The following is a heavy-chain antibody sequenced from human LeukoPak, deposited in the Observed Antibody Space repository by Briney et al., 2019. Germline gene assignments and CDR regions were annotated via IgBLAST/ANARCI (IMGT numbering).Heavy chain of an antibody. V-gene: IGHV4-38-2*02. CDR3: ARGYGSWYYYYYYRDV. Sequence: SETLSLTCTVSGYSISSGYYWGWIRQPPGKGLEWIGRIYHSGNTYYNPSLKSRVTISVDTSKNQFSLKLSSVTAADTAVYYCARGYGSWYYYYYYRDVWGKGTTVTVSS. J-gene: IGHJ6*03. CDR1: GYSISSGYY. CDR2: IYHSGNT. D-gene: IGHD6-13*01.